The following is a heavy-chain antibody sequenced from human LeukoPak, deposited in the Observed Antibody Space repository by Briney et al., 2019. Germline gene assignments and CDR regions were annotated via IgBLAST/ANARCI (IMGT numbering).Heavy chain of an antibody. J-gene: IGHJ5*02. V-gene: IGHV3-33*01. D-gene: IGHD3-10*01. Sequence: GGSLRLSCAASGFTFSSYGMHWVRQAPGKGLEWVAVIWYDGSDKYYADSVKGRFIISRDNSQNTLYLQMNSLRVEDTAVYYCVTHPLYISGTDWFVPWGQGTLVTVSS. CDR3: VTHPLYISGTDWFVP. CDR2: IWYDGSDK. CDR1: GFTFSSYG.